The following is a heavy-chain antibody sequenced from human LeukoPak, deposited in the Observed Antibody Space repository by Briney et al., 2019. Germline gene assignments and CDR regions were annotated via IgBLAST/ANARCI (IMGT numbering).Heavy chain of an antibody. CDR3: ARASFDRDYYDSSGYLDY. CDR1: GGSISSYY. CDR2: IYYSGST. J-gene: IGHJ4*02. V-gene: IGHV4-59*01. Sequence: SETLSLTCTVSGGSISSYYWSWIRQPPGKGLEWIGYIYYSGSTNYNPSLKSRVTISVDTSKNQFSLKLSSVTAADTAVYYCARASFDRDYYDSSGYLDYWGQGTLVTVSS. D-gene: IGHD3-22*01.